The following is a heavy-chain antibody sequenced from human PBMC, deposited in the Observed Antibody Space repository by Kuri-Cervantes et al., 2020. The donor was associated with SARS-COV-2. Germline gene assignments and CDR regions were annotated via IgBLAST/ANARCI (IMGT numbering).Heavy chain of an antibody. V-gene: IGHV4-61*02. Sequence: LRLSCTVSGGSISSGSYYWSWIRQPAGKGLEWIGRIYTSGSTNYNPSLKSRVTISVDTSKNQFSLKLSSVTAADTAVYYCARVVTSIFGVPTNWFDPWGQGTLVTVSS. J-gene: IGHJ5*02. D-gene: IGHD3-3*01. CDR3: ARVVTSIFGVPTNWFDP. CDR2: IYTSGST. CDR1: GGSISSGSYY.